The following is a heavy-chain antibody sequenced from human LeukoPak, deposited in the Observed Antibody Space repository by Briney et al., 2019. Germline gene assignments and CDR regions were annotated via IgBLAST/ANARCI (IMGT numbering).Heavy chain of an antibody. Sequence: SETLSLTCTVSGGSISSYYWSWIRQPAGKGLEWIGRIYTSGSTNYNPSLKSRVTISVDKSKNQFSLKLSSVTAADTAVYYCARADLNGSGSPLDYWGKGTLVTVSS. V-gene: IGHV4-4*07. CDR2: IYTSGST. D-gene: IGHD3-10*01. CDR3: ARADLNGSGSPLDY. J-gene: IGHJ4*02. CDR1: GGSISSYY.